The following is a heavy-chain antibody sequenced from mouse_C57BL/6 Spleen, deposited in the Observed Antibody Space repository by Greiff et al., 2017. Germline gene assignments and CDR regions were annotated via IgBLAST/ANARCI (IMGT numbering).Heavy chain of an antibody. J-gene: IGHJ4*01. D-gene: IGHD2-5*01. CDR1: GYTFTSYW. Sequence: QVQLQQPGAELVKPGASVKLSCKASGYTFTSYWMQWVKQRPGQGLEWIGEIDPSDSYTNYNQKFKGKATLTVDTSSITAYMQLTSLTSEDSAVYYCARTYYSNFYAMDYWGQGTSVTVSS. CDR3: ARTYYSNFYAMDY. CDR2: IDPSDSYT. V-gene: IGHV1-50*01.